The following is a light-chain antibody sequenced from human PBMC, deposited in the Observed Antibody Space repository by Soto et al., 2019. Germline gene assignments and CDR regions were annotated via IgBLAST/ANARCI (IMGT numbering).Light chain of an antibody. CDR3: HQYGGSLPYT. CDR2: DAS. V-gene: IGKV3D-20*01. CDR1: QSVSNSY. J-gene: IGKJ2*01. Sequence: EIVLTQSPATLSLSPGERATLSCGVSQSVSNSYLAWYQHKPGLAPRLLISDASSRATGIPDRFSGSGSGTDFTLTISRLEPEDFAVYYCHQYGGSLPYTFGQGTKLEIK.